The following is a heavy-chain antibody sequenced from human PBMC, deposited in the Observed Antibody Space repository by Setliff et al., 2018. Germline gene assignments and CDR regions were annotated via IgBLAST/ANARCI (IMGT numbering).Heavy chain of an antibody. J-gene: IGHJ5*02. CDR1: GFTFSGLW. CDR3: ARDVFDFRTGQAGP. D-gene: IGHD3-3*01. V-gene: IGHV3-7*01. CDR2: INQGGSDQ. Sequence: PGGSLRLSCSASGFTFSGLWMAWVRQAPGKGLEGVANINQGGSDQFYVESVKGRFTISRDNAKNSLFLQMNSLRVEDTAVYYCARDVFDFRTGQAGPWGQGTLVTVSS.